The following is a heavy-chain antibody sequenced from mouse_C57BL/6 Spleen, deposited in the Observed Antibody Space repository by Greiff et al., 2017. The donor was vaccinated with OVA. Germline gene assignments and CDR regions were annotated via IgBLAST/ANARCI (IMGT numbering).Heavy chain of an antibody. Sequence: LQESGAELVRPGASVKLSCTASGFNIKDYYMHWVKQRPEQGLEWIGRIDPEDGDTEYAPKFQGKATMTADTSSNTAYLQLSSLTSEDTAVYYCTTAYYGSSYAMDYWGQGTSVTVSS. CDR2: IDPEDGDT. D-gene: IGHD1-1*01. CDR1: GFNIKDYY. J-gene: IGHJ4*01. CDR3: TTAYYGSSYAMDY. V-gene: IGHV14-1*01.